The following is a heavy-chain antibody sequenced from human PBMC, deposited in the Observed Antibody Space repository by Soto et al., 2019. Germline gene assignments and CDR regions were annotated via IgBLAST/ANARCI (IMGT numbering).Heavy chain of an antibody. V-gene: IGHV4-59*12. Sequence: SETLSLTCTVSGGSISSFYWSWIRQPPGKGLEWVGYIYYTGSTNYNPSLKSRVTISVDTSKNQLSLKLSSVTAADTAVYYCARDILFDYWGQGTLVTVSS. CDR3: ARDILFDY. CDR1: GGSISSFY. CDR2: IYYTGST. D-gene: IGHD2-15*01. J-gene: IGHJ4*02.